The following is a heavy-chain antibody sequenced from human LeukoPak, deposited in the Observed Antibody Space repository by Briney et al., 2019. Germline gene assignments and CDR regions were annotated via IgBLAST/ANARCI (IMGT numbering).Heavy chain of an antibody. CDR1: AGSISSYY. Sequence: PSGTLSLTCTVSAGSISSYYWSWIRQPPGKGLEWIGYIYYSGSTNYNPSLKSRVTISVDTSKNQFSLRLSSVTAADTAVYYCARGRSSMVRGYYYYYMDVWGKGTTVTISS. V-gene: IGHV4-59*01. D-gene: IGHD3-10*01. CDR3: ARGRSSMVRGYYYYYMDV. J-gene: IGHJ6*03. CDR2: IYYSGST.